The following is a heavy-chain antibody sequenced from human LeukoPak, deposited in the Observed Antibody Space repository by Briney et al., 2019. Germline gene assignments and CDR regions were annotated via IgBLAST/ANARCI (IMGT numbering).Heavy chain of an antibody. CDR3: ARVLYKYYDFWSGPHGSWFDP. J-gene: IGHJ5*02. CDR2: ISSSGGTI. CDR1: GFTFSDYY. D-gene: IGHD3-3*01. Sequence: GGSLRLSCAASGFTFSDYYMSWIRQAPGKGLEWVSYISSSGGTIYYADSVKGRFTISRDNAKNSLYLQMNSLRAEDTAVYYCARVLYKYYDFWSGPHGSWFDPWGQGTLVTVSS. V-gene: IGHV3-11*04.